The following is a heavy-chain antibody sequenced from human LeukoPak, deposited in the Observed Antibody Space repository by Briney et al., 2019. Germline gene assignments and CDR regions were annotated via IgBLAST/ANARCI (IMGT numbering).Heavy chain of an antibody. CDR3: AKDSAGYSSGWSSAGGY. D-gene: IGHD6-19*01. V-gene: IGHV3-23*01. Sequence: GGSLRLSCAASGFTFSSYAMSWVRQAPGKGLEWVSAISGSGGSTYYADSVKGRFTISRDNSKNTLYLQMNSLRAEDTAVYYCAKDSAGYSSGWSSAGGYWGQGTLVTVSS. J-gene: IGHJ4*02. CDR2: ISGSGGST. CDR1: GFTFSSYA.